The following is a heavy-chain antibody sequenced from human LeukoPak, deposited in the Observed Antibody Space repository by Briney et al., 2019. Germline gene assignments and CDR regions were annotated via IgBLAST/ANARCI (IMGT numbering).Heavy chain of an antibody. D-gene: IGHD3-22*01. CDR1: GFTFSDYY. J-gene: IGHJ4*02. CDR2: ISSSGSTI. CDR3: ARGAYYDSSGYYGH. Sequence: GGSLRLSCAASGFTFSDYYMSWIRQAPGKGLEWVSYISSSGSTIYYADSVKGRFTISSDNAKNSLYLQMNSLRGEDTAVYYCARGAYYDSSGYYGHWGQGTLVTVSS. V-gene: IGHV3-11*04.